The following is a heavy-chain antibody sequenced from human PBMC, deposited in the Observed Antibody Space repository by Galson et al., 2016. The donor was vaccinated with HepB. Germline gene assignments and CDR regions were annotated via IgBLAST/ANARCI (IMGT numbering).Heavy chain of an antibody. Sequence: SETLSLTCAVSGGSISSSHWWSWVRQPPGKGLEWIGEIYPSGSTNYNPSLGGRVSIPLDKSENHFSLMMTSVTAADTAVYYCARQDLWSIEYWGQGTLVPVSS. CDR3: ARQDLWSIEY. CDR2: IYPSGST. CDR1: GGSISSSHW. D-gene: IGHD2-21*01. J-gene: IGHJ4*02. V-gene: IGHV4-4*02.